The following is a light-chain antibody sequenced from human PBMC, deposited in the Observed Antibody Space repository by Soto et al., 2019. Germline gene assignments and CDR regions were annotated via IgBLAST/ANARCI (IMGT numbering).Light chain of an antibody. CDR1: QSTSSY. Sequence: DIQMTQSPSTLSASVGDRVTITCRASQSTSSYLAWYQQKPGKAPKLLIYQASSLENGVPSRFRGSGSGTEFSLSICSLKPDDFATYYCQQYSSHSTFGQGTKVDI. CDR3: QQYSSHST. J-gene: IGKJ1*01. CDR2: QAS. V-gene: IGKV1-5*03.